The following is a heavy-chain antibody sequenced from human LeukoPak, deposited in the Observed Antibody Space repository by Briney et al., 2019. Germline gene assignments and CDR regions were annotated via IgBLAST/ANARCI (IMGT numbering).Heavy chain of an antibody. V-gene: IGHV4-59*01. J-gene: IGHJ4*02. D-gene: IGHD2-15*01. CDR1: GGSISIFY. CDR2: IYYSGST. CDR3: ARGTKVAATFDY. Sequence: PSETLSLTCAVSGGSISIFYWSWIRQPPGKGLEWIGYIYYSGSTNYNPSLKSRVTISVDTSKNQFSLKLSSVTAADTAVYYCARGTKVAATFDYWGQGTLVTVSS.